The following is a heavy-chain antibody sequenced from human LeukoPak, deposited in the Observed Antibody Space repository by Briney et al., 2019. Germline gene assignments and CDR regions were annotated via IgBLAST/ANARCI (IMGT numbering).Heavy chain of an antibody. V-gene: IGHV3-7*03. Sequence: GGSLRLSCVASGFPFSSYWMTWVRQAPGKGLEWVANIKQDGSKKSYVDSVKGRFTISRDNAKNSLYLQMNSLRAEDTAVYYCARDADGGNSWGQGTLVTVSS. J-gene: IGHJ4*02. CDR1: GFPFSSYW. D-gene: IGHD4-23*01. CDR3: ARDADGGNS. CDR2: IKQDGSKK.